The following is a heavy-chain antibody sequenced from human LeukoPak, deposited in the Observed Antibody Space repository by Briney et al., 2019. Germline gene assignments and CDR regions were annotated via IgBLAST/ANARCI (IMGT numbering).Heavy chain of an antibody. J-gene: IGHJ4*02. CDR3: ARDIRGSYLDFDY. D-gene: IGHD1-26*01. V-gene: IGHV7-4-1*02. CDR2: INTATGNP. Sequence: ASVKVSCKASGYAFTRYAMNWVRQAPGQGLEWIGWINTATGNPTYAQGFTGRCVFSLDTSVSTAYLQISSLKAEDTAVYYCARDIRGSYLDFDYWGQGTLVTVSS. CDR1: GYAFTRYA.